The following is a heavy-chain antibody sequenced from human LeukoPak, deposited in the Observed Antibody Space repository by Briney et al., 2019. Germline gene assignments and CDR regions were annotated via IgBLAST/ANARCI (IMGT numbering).Heavy chain of an antibody. CDR3: ARDLTRCGGDCYYGHFDY. CDR1: RFTFSSYA. V-gene: IGHV3-74*01. CDR2: INSDGSST. Sequence: GGSLRLSCAASRFTFSSYAMSWVRQAPGKGLVWVSRINSDGSSTDYADSVKGRFTISRDNAKHTLYLQMNSLRAEDTAVYYCARDLTRCGGDCYYGHFDYWGQGTLVTVSS. J-gene: IGHJ4*02. D-gene: IGHD2-21*02.